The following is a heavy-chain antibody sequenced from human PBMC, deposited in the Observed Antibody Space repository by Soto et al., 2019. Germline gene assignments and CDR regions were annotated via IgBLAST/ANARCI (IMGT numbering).Heavy chain of an antibody. CDR3: ARFKSLGVSHYFDY. CDR2: IYYSGST. D-gene: IGHD3-16*02. J-gene: IGHJ4*02. V-gene: IGHV4-59*01. Sequence: SETLSLTCTVSGGSISSYYWSWIRQPPGKGLEWIGYIYYSGSTNYNPSLKGRVTISVDTSKNQFSLKLSSVTAADTAVYYCARFKSLGVSHYFDYWGQGTLVTVSS. CDR1: GGSISSYY.